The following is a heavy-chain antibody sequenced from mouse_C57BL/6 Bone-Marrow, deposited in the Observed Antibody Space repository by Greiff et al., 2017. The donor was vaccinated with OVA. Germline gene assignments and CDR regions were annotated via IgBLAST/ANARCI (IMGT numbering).Heavy chain of an antibody. J-gene: IGHJ1*03. V-gene: IGHV5-6*02. CDR1: GFTFSSYG. CDR3: ARRRWYFDV. Sequence: EVKVVESGGDLVKPGGSLKLSCAASGFTFSSYGMSWVRQTPDKRLEWVATISSGGSYTYYPASVKGRFTISRDNAMNTLYRQMCSMKTEDTAMYYSARRRWYFDVWGTGTTVTVSS. CDR2: ISSGGSYT.